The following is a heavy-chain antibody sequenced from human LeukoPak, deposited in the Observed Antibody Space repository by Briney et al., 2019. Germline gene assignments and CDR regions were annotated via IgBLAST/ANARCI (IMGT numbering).Heavy chain of an antibody. CDR2: IYYSGST. D-gene: IGHD1-14*01. J-gene: IGHJ4*02. CDR1: GGSISSGGYY. CDR3: AGPLLTGTTY. Sequence: SETLSLTCTVSGGSISSGGYYWSWIRQPPGKGLEWIGYIYYSGSTNYNPSLKSRVTISVDTSKNQFSLKLSSVTAADTAVYYCAGPLLTGTTYWGQGTLVTVSS. V-gene: IGHV4-61*08.